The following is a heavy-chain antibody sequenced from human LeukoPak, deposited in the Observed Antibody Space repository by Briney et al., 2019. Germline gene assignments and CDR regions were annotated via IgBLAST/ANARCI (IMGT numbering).Heavy chain of an antibody. V-gene: IGHV3-74*01. J-gene: IGHJ4*02. CDR1: GFTFSSYW. D-gene: IGHD4-23*01. CDR3: ARGRPHGNDY. Sequence: GGSLRLSCAASGFTFSSYWMNWVRQAPGKGLVWVSRIASDGSSTTYADSVKGRFSISRDNAKNTLYLQMNSLRVEDTVVYYCARGRPHGNDYWGQGTLVTVSS. CDR2: IASDGSST.